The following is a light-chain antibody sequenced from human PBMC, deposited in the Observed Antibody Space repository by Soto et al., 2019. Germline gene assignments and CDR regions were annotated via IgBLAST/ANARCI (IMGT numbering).Light chain of an antibody. J-gene: IGKJ5*01. Sequence: DIQMTQSPSSLSASVGDSVTITGRASQSIRSYLNWYQQKQGQPPKVXIYWASTRESGVPDRFSGSGAGTDCTLTISSLQAEDVEVDYCQQYYSTKITFGQGTRLEIK. CDR2: WAS. CDR1: QSIRSY. CDR3: QQYYSTKIT. V-gene: IGKV4-1*01.